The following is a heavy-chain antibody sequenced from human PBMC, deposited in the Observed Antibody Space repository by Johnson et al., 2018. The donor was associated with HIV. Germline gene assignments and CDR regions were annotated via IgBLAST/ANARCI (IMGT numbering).Heavy chain of an antibody. Sequence: QVQLVESGGGVVQPGGSLRLSCAASGFTFSSYGMHWVRQAPGKGLEWVAFIRYDGSNKYYADSVKGRFTISRDNSKNTLYLQMNSLRAEDTAVYYCAKETTVTPGAFDIWGKGTMVTVSS. CDR1: GFTFSSYG. V-gene: IGHV3-30*02. CDR2: IRYDGSNK. J-gene: IGHJ3*02. CDR3: AKETTVTPGAFDI. D-gene: IGHD4-17*01.